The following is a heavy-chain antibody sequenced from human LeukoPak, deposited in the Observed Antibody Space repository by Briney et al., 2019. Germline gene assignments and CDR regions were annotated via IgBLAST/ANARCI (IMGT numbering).Heavy chain of an antibody. V-gene: IGHV3-23*01. CDR1: GFTFSSYA. CDR3: AKPCRSGLSPFDAFDI. CDR2: NSGSGDST. D-gene: IGHD6-19*01. J-gene: IGHJ3*02. Sequence: GGSLRLSCAASGFTFSSYAMSWVRQAPGKGLEWVSANSGSGDSTYYADSVKGRFTTSRDNSKNTLYLQMNSLRAEDTAVYYCAKPCRSGLSPFDAFDIWGQGTMVTVSS.